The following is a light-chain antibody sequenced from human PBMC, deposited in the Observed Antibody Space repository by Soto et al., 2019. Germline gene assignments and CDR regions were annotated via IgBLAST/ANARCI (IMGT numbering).Light chain of an antibody. J-gene: IGLJ2*01. Sequence: QSVLTQPRSVAGSPRQSFTISCTGTSSDVGAYNYVSWYQQYPGKVPKLLIFDVSSRPSGVPDRFSGSKSGNTASLTISGLQAEDEADYYCCSKAGSYSWVFGGGTKLTVL. V-gene: IGLV2-11*01. CDR2: DVS. CDR1: SSDVGAYNY. CDR3: CSKAGSYSWV.